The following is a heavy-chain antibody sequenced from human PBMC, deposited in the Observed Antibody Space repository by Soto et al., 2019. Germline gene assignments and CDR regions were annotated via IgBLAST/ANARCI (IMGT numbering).Heavy chain of an antibody. CDR2: INHSGST. V-gene: IGHV4-34*01. CDR1: GGSFSGYY. CDR3: ARGLLRFLESNAFYI. J-gene: IGHJ3*02. Sequence: QVQLQQWGAGLLKPSETLSLTCAVYGGSFSGYYWSWIRQPPGKGLEWIGEINHSGSTNYNPSLKSRVTISVDTSKNQFSLKLSSVTAADTAVYYCARGLLRFLESNAFYIWGQGTMVTVSS. D-gene: IGHD3-3*01.